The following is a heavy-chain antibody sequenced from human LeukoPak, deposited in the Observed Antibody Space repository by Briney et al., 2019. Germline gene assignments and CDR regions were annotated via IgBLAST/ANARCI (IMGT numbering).Heavy chain of an antibody. D-gene: IGHD3-10*01. CDR2: ISGSGGST. V-gene: IGHV3-23*01. CDR1: GFTFSSYA. Sequence: GGSLRFSCAASGFTFSSYAMSWVRQAPGKGLEWVPAISGSGGSTYYADSVKGRFTISRHNSKNTLYLQMNSLRAEDTAVYYCARDARHYYGSGRTSNGMDVWGQGTTVTVSS. J-gene: IGHJ6*02. CDR3: ARDARHYYGSGRTSNGMDV.